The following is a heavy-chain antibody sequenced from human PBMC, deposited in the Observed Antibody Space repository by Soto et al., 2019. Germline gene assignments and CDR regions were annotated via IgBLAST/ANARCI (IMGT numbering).Heavy chain of an antibody. Sequence: ESVGGVVQPGRSLRLSCAASGFTFSSYGMHWVRQAPGKGLEWVAVIWYDGSNKYYADSVKGRFTISRDNSKNTLYLQMNSLRAEDTAVYYCARVSTDYDFWSGYYNYYYGMDVWGQGTTVTVSS. D-gene: IGHD3-3*01. CDR2: IWYDGSNK. V-gene: IGHV3-33*01. CDR1: GFTFSSYG. J-gene: IGHJ6*02. CDR3: ARVSTDYDFWSGYYNYYYGMDV.